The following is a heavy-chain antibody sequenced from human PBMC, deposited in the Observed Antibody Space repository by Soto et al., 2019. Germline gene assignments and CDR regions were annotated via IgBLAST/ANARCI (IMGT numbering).Heavy chain of an antibody. Sequence: GGSLRLSCADSGFTLSGSTMTWVRQAPGRGLEWISSINSASTSVYYADSVRGRFSISRDNARNLLFLQMDSLSGEDTAVYYCTRDLDDSSYLYGRYDYWGPGTLVTVSS. CDR1: GFTLSGST. J-gene: IGHJ4*02. D-gene: IGHD3-22*01. V-gene: IGHV3-21*01. CDR3: TRDLDDSSYLYGRYDY. CDR2: INSASTSV.